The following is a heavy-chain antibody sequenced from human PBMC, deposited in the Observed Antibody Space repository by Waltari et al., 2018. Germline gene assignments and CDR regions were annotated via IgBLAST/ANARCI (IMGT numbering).Heavy chain of an antibody. J-gene: IGHJ4*02. Sequence: QVQLVESGGGVVQPGRSLRLSCAASGFTFSSYGMHCVRQAPGRGMECVAVRTCDGSNTYYADSVKGRFTISRDTSKNTLYLQMNSLRAEDTAVYYCAKGNVDIGIDYWGQGTLVTVSS. CDR2: RTCDGSNT. CDR1: GFTFSSYG. V-gene: IGHV3-30*18. D-gene: IGHD2-2*03. CDR3: AKGNVDIGIDY.